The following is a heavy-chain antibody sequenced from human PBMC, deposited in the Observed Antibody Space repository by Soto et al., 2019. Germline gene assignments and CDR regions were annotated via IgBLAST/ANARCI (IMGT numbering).Heavy chain of an antibody. Sequence: ASVKVSCKASGYTFTSYGISWVRQAPGQGLEWMGWISAYNGNTNYAQKLQGRVTMTTDTSTSTAYMELRSLRSDDTAVYYCARASSSCSSTSCFLYWGQGTLVTVSS. CDR1: GYTFTSYG. CDR3: ARASSSCSSTSCFLY. J-gene: IGHJ4*02. V-gene: IGHV1-18*01. CDR2: ISAYNGNT. D-gene: IGHD2-2*01.